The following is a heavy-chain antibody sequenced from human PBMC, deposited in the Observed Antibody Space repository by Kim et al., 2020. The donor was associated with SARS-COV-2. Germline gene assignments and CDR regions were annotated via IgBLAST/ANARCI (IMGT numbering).Heavy chain of an antibody. CDR3: AKDLGDYGDYAPLDY. J-gene: IGHJ4*02. CDR2: ISWNSGSI. V-gene: IGHV3-9*01. CDR1: GFTFDDYA. D-gene: IGHD4-17*01. Sequence: GGSLRLSCAASGFTFDDYAMHWVRQAPGKGLEWVSGISWNSGSIGYADSVKGRFTISRDNAKNSLYLQMNSLRAEDTALYYCAKDLGDYGDYAPLDYWGQGTLVTVSS.